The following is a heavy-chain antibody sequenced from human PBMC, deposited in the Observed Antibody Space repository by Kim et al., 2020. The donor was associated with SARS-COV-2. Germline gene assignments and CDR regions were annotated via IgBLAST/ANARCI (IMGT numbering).Heavy chain of an antibody. J-gene: IGHJ4*02. Sequence: SYADSVKGRFTISRDNSKNTLYLQMNGLRAEDTAVYYCAKDPSSSDLFDYWGQGTLVTVSS. D-gene: IGHD6-6*01. V-gene: IGHV3-23*01. CDR3: AKDPSSSDLFDY.